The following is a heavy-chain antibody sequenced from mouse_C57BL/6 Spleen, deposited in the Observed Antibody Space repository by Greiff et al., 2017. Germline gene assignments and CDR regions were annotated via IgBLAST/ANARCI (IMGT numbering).Heavy chain of an antibody. CDR1: GYTFPSYW. CDR3: ARRSGTDWFAY. CDR2: IDPSDSYT. V-gene: IGHV1-69*01. Sequence: QVQLQQPGAELVMPGASVKLSCKASGYTFPSYWMHWVKQRPGQGLEWIGEIDPSDSYTNYNQKFKGKSTLTVDKSSSTAYMQLSSLTSEDSAVYYCARRSGTDWFAYWGQGTLVTVSA. D-gene: IGHD4-1*01. J-gene: IGHJ3*01.